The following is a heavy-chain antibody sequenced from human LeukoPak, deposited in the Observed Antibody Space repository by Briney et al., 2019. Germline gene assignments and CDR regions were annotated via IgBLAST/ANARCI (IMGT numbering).Heavy chain of an antibody. Sequence: GGSLRLSCTNSGFNFSNYEINWVRQAPGKGVEWVSYISSSGNTKKYADSVRGRFTTSRDNAKNSLYLHMNSLRADDTAVYFCAREFGFFESSGYPHDAFDIWGQGTMVTVSS. CDR1: GFNFSNYE. CDR3: AREFGFFESSGYPHDAFDI. D-gene: IGHD3-22*01. V-gene: IGHV3-48*03. CDR2: ISSSGNTK. J-gene: IGHJ3*02.